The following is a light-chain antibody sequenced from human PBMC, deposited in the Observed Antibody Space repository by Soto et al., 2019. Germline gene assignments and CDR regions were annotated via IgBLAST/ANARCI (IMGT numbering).Light chain of an antibody. CDR2: AAS. Sequence: DIKLNQSPSFLSASVGDRVTITCRASQGISSYLAWYHQKPGKAPKLLIYAASTLQSGVPSRFSGSGSGTEFTLTISSLQPEDFATYYCQHYNSYSEAFDQGTKVDIK. CDR1: QGISSY. V-gene: IGKV1-9*01. CDR3: QHYNSYSEA. J-gene: IGKJ1*01.